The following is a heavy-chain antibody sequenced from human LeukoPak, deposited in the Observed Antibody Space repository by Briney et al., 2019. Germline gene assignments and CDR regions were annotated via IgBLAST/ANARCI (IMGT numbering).Heavy chain of an antibody. J-gene: IGHJ1*01. Sequence: SGPTLVKATQTLTLTCTFSGFSLSTSGVGVGWIRQPPGKALEWLALIYWNDDKRYSPSPKSRLTITKDTSKNQVVLTMTNMDPVDTATYYCAHGPSEEYDSSGYYRGWGQGTLVTVSS. CDR1: GFSLSTSGVG. CDR3: AHGPSEEYDSSGYYRG. CDR2: IYWNDDK. V-gene: IGHV2-5*01. D-gene: IGHD3-22*01.